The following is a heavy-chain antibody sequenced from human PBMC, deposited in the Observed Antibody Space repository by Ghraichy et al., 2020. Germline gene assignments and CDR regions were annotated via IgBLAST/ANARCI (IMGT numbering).Heavy chain of an antibody. V-gene: IGHV3-21*01. CDR3: AREAPYGFYYGLDV. CDR2: ISSSSRSI. D-gene: IGHD3-3*01. CDR1: GFTFNDYS. J-gene: IGHJ6*02. Sequence: GGSLRLSCAASGFTFNDYSINWVRQAPGKGLEWVSSISSSSRSIYYADSVKGRFIISRDNARNSLFLQVNSLKVEDTAVYYCAREAPYGFYYGLDVWGQGTPFPVSS.